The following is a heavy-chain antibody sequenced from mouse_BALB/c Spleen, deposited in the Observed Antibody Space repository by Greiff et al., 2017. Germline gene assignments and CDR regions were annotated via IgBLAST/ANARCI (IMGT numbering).Heavy chain of an antibody. CDR3: ARSRQAMDY. CDR2: ISSGSSTI. Sequence: EVKLMESGGGLVQPGGSRKLSCAASGFTFSSFGMHWVRQAPEKGLEWVAYISSGSSTIYYADTVKGRFTISRDNPKNTLFLQMTSLRSEDTAMYYCARSRQAMDYWGQGTSVTVSS. CDR1: GFTFSSFG. J-gene: IGHJ4*01. V-gene: IGHV5-17*02.